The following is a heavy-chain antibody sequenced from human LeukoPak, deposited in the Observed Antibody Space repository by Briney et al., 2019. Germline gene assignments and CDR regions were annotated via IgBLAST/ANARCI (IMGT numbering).Heavy chain of an antibody. CDR1: GGSISSYY. J-gene: IGHJ4*02. CDR2: IYYSGST. Sequence: PSETLSLTCTVSGGSISSYYWSWIRQPPGKGLEWIGYIYYSGSTNYNPSLKSRVTVSLDTSKNQFSLKLSSVTAADTAVYYCARTLWFGELTNFDYWGQGTLVTVSS. D-gene: IGHD3-10*01. CDR3: ARTLWFGELTNFDY. V-gene: IGHV4-59*01.